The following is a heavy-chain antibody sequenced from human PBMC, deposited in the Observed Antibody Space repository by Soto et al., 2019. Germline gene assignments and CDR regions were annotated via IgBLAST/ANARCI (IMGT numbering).Heavy chain of an antibody. Sequence: SETLSLTCTVSGGSIRSGGYYWSWIRQPPGKGLEWIGEINHSGSTNYNPSLKSRVTISVDTSKNQFSLKLSSVTAADTAVYYCARGKLRWPIGGWFDPWGQGTLVTVSS. CDR2: INHSGST. D-gene: IGHD4-17*01. CDR3: ARGKLRWPIGGWFDP. V-gene: IGHV4-34*01. CDR1: GGSIRSGGYY. J-gene: IGHJ5*02.